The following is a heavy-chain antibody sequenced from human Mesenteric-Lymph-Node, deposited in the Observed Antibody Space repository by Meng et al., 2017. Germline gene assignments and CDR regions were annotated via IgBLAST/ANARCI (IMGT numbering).Heavy chain of an antibody. J-gene: IGHJ4*02. CDR2: INWNGDST. CDR3: ARGDGTATILSGYTY. D-gene: IGHD3-9*01. CDR1: GFTFNDYG. Sequence: GESLKIPCAASGFTFNDYGMSWVRQAPGKGLDWVSGINWNGDSTGYADSVKGRFTISRDNAKKSLYLQMHSLRAEDTALYYCARGDGTATILSGYTYWGQGTLVTVSS. V-gene: IGHV3-20*04.